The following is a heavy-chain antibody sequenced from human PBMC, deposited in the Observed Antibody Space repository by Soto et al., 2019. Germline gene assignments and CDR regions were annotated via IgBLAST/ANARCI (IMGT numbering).Heavy chain of an antibody. J-gene: IGHJ6*02. D-gene: IGHD3-3*01. Sequence: SETLSLTCAVSGGSISSYYWSWIRQPPGKGLEWIGYIYYSGSTNYNPSLKSRVTISVDTSKNQFSLKLSSVTAAATAVYYCARDRTSGYYTAGGYYYYGMDVWGQGTTVTVS. CDR3: ARDRTSGYYTAGGYYYYGMDV. V-gene: IGHV4-59*01. CDR2: IYYSGST. CDR1: GGSISSYY.